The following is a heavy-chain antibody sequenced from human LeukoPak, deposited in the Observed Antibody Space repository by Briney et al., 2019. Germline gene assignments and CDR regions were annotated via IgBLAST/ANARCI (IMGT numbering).Heavy chain of an antibody. CDR1: GFTFSTYA. Sequence: GGSLRLSCAASGFTFSTYAMHWVRQTPGKGLEYVSAISTYGGGTYYANSVKGRFNISRDNSKSTLYLQMGSLRAEDMAVYYCARYCSGVSCDSGYDYWGQGTLVTVSS. D-gene: IGHD2-15*01. V-gene: IGHV3-64*01. CDR2: ISTYGGGT. CDR3: ARYCSGVSCDSGYDY. J-gene: IGHJ4*02.